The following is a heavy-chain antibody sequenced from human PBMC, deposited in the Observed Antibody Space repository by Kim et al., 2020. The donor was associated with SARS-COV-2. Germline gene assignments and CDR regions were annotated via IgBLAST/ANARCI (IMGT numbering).Heavy chain of an antibody. CDR1: GYTFTSYY. CDR2: INPSGGST. Sequence: ASVKVSCKASGYTFTSYYMHWVRQAPGQGLEWMGIINPSGGSTSYAQKFQGRVTMTRDTSTSTVYMELSSLRSEDTAVYYCARGKDVRGVPWGPFDYWGQGTLVTVSS. CDR3: ARGKDVRGVPWGPFDY. D-gene: IGHD3-10*01. V-gene: IGHV1-46*01. J-gene: IGHJ4*02.